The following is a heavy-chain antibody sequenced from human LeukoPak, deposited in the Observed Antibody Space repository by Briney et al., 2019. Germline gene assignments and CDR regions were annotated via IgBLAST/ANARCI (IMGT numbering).Heavy chain of an antibody. CDR1: GFTLRSYA. CDR3: AREHYGDDYFDY. D-gene: IGHD4-17*01. Sequence: GGSLRLSCSASGFTLRSYAMHWVRQAPGKGLEWVAVISYDASNKYYADSVKGRFTISRDNSKNTLYLQMNSLRAEDTAVYYCAREHYGDDYFDYWGQGTLVTVSS. J-gene: IGHJ4*02. CDR2: ISYDASNK. V-gene: IGHV3-30-3*01.